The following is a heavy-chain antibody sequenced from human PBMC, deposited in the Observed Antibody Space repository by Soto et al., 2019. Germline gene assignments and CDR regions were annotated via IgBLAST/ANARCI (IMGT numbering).Heavy chain of an antibody. Sequence: PSETLSPTCTVSGGSISSSSYYWCWIRQPPGKGLEGIGSIYYSGSTYYNPSRKSRITISVDTSKNQFSLKLSSVTAADTAVYYCARHAIFGPSMDFWGQGTTVTVSS. J-gene: IGHJ6*02. V-gene: IGHV4-39*01. D-gene: IGHD3-3*01. CDR2: IYYSGST. CDR1: GGSISSSSYY. CDR3: ARHAIFGPSMDF.